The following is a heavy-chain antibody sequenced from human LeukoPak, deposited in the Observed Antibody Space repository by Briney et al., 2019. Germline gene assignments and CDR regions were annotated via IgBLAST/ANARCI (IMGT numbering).Heavy chain of an antibody. CDR2: IYYSGST. V-gene: IGHV4-39*01. J-gene: IGHJ4*02. Sequence: PSETLSLTSTVSGGSISSTSYYWGWIRQPPGKGLEWIGSIYYSGSTYYNPSLKSRVTISVDTSKNQFSLKLSSVTAADTAVYYCATRTMVRGVRYWGQGTLVTVSS. CDR3: ATRTMVRGVRY. D-gene: IGHD3-10*01. CDR1: GGSISSTSYY.